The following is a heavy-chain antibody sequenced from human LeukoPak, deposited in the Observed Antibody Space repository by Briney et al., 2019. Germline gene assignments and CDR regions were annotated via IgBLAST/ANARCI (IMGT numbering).Heavy chain of an antibody. CDR2: IYYSGST. Sequence: SETLSLTCTVSGGSISSGGYYWSWIRQHPGKGLEWIGYIYYSGSTYYNPSLKSRVTISVDTSKNQFSLKLSSVTAAATAVYYCARGRGYSGYDAFDYWGQGTLVTVSS. D-gene: IGHD5-12*01. CDR1: GGSISSGGYY. J-gene: IGHJ4*02. V-gene: IGHV4-31*03. CDR3: ARGRGYSGYDAFDY.